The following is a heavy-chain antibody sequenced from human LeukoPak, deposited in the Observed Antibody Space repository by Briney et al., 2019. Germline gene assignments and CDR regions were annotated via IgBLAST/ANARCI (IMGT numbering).Heavy chain of an antibody. CDR1: GFTFSSYG. J-gene: IGHJ4*02. CDR3: ARGGAAIPGYFDY. Sequence: GGSLRLSCAASGFTFSSYGMHWVRQAPGKGLEWVAVIWYDGSNKYYADSVKGRFTISRDNSKNTLYLQMNSLRAEGTAVYYCARGGAAIPGYFDYWGQGTLVTVSS. D-gene: IGHD2-2*02. V-gene: IGHV3-33*01. CDR2: IWYDGSNK.